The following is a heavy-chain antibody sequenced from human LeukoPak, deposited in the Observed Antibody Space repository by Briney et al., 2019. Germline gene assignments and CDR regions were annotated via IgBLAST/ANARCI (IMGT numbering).Heavy chain of an antibody. V-gene: IGHV1-69*13. CDR3: ARYGSGSNYYYYGMDV. D-gene: IGHD3-10*01. CDR2: IIPIFGTA. J-gene: IGHJ6*02. CDR1: GGTFSSYA. Sequence: SVKVSCKASGGTFSSYAISWVRQAPGQGLEWMGGIIPIFGTANYAQKFQGGVTITADESTSTACMELSSLRSEDTAVYYCARYGSGSNYYYYGMDVWGQGTTVTVSS.